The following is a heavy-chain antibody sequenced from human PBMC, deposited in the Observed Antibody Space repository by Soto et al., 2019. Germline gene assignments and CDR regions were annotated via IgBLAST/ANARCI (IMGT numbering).Heavy chain of an antibody. J-gene: IGHJ4*02. CDR1: GFTFSNAW. V-gene: IGHV3-15*07. Sequence: GGSLRLSCAASGFTFSNAWMNWVRQAPGKGLEWVGRIKSKTDGGTTDHPAPVKGRFTISSDDSKNTLYLQMNSLKTEDTAVYYCTTDLGLFVWSGYAPVDYWGQGTLVTVSS. D-gene: IGHD3-3*01. CDR3: TTDLGLFVWSGYAPVDY. CDR2: IKSKTDGGTT.